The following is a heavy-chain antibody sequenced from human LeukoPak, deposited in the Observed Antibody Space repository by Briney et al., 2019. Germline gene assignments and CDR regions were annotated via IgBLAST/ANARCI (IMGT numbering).Heavy chain of an antibody. V-gene: IGHV3-48*01. CDR1: GFTFSSYS. Sequence: PGGSLRLSCAASGFTFSSYSMNWVRQAPGKGLEWVSYISSSSSTIYYADSVKGRFTISRDNAKNSLYLQMYSLRAEDTAVYYCAREWAIVALDYWGQGTLVTVSS. CDR3: AREWAIVALDY. D-gene: IGHD5-12*01. CDR2: ISSSSSTI. J-gene: IGHJ4*02.